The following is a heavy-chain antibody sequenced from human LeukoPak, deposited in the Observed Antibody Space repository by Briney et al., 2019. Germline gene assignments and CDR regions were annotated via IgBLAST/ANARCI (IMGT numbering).Heavy chain of an antibody. CDR1: GFIFSDDN. CDR2: ISSGSSTI. J-gene: IGHJ4*02. Sequence: GGSLRLSCAASGFIFSDDNMNWVRQAPGKGLEWVSYISSGSSTIYYADSVEGRFTISRDNSKNTLYLQMNSLRAEDTAVYYCARDRDYYDSSGYPDFWGQGTLVTVSS. CDR3: ARDRDYYDSSGYPDF. D-gene: IGHD3-22*01. V-gene: IGHV3-48*01.